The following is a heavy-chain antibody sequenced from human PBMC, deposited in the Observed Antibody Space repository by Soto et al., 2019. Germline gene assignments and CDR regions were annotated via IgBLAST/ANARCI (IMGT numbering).Heavy chain of an antibody. J-gene: IGHJ6*02. V-gene: IGHV3-30*18. CDR1: GCSFSRYG. CDR3: AKVDRWGSNDYFSGMDV. D-gene: IGHD3-16*01. Sequence: VVPLRCSCAASGCSFSRYGGHWVRQAPGKGLEWVAVISYDGSNKYYADDVKDRFTISRENSKNTQYLQMNSLRAEDTTVYYCAKVDRWGSNDYFSGMDVWGPGTTVTVSS. CDR2: ISYDGSNK.